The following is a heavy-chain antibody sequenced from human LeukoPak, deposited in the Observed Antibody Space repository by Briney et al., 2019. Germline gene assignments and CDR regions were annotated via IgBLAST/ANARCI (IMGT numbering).Heavy chain of an antibody. Sequence: SETLSLTCTVSGGSISSGGYYWSWIRQHPGKGLEWIGYIYYSGSTYYNPSLKSRVTISVDTSKNQFSLKLSSVTAADTAVYYCARQRDSSGYYYDYWGQGTLVTVSS. CDR3: ARQRDSSGYYYDY. CDR2: IYYSGST. V-gene: IGHV4-39*01. D-gene: IGHD3-22*01. J-gene: IGHJ4*02. CDR1: GGSISSGGYY.